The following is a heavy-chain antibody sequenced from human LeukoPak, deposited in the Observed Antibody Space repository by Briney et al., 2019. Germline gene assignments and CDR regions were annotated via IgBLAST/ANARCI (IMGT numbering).Heavy chain of an antibody. CDR3: AREGYTSSWYSGYYYFDY. V-gene: IGHV4-61*02. Sequence: SETLPLTCTVSGGSISSGSYFWTWIRQPAGKGLEWIGRINTSGSTNYNPSLKSRVTISVDTSKNQFSLKLSSVAAADTAVFYCAREGYTSSWYSGYYYFDYWGQGTLVTVSS. CDR1: GGSISSGSYF. J-gene: IGHJ4*02. D-gene: IGHD6-13*01. CDR2: INTSGST.